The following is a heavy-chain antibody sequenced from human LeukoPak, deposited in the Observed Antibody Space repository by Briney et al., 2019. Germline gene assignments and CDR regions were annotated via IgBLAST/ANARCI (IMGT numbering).Heavy chain of an antibody. V-gene: IGHV3-23*01. Sequence: GGSLRLSCAVSGFTFSSSAMSWVRLAPGKGLEWVSGISGSDGSIYYADSVKGRFTISRDNAKNSLYLQMNSLRAEDTAVYYCARNYGEYYYYYYMDVWGKGTTVTISS. CDR2: ISGSDGSI. D-gene: IGHD4-17*01. J-gene: IGHJ6*03. CDR3: ARNYGEYYYYYYMDV. CDR1: GFTFSSSA.